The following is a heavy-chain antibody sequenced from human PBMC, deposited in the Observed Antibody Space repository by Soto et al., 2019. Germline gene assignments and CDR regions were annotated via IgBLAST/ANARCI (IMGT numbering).Heavy chain of an antibody. CDR1: GVSIDKYY. V-gene: IGHV4-59*01. CDR2: IFYSGGT. Sequence: PSETLSLTCNVSGVSIDKYYWTWIRQSPGRGLEWIGYIFYSGGTNYNPSLKSRVTISADVSKSLVSLKMTSVSAADTALYYCARGNQPPTLSPWDVWGQGTPVTVSS. D-gene: IGHD2-2*01. J-gene: IGHJ6*01. CDR3: ARGNQPPTLSPWDV.